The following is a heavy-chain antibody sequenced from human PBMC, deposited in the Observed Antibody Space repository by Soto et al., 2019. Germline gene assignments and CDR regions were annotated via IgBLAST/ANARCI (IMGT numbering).Heavy chain of an antibody. CDR3: ARSDYGDYDWFDP. V-gene: IGHV4-34*01. J-gene: IGHJ5*02. D-gene: IGHD4-17*01. CDR2: INHSGST. Sequence: ETLSLTCAVYGGSFSGYYWSWIRQPPGKGLEWIGEINHSGSTNYNPSLKSRVTISVDTSKNQFSLKLSSVTAADTAVYYCARSDYGDYDWFDPWGQGTLVTVSS. CDR1: GGSFSGYY.